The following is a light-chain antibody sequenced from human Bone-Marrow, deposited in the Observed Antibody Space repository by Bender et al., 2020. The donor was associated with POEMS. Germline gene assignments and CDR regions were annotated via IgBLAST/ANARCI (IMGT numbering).Light chain of an antibody. CDR1: NTNIGAGYA. Sequence: QSVLTQPPSVSGAPGQRVTISCTGSNTNIGAGYAVYWYQQLPGTAPKLLIFGNINRPSGVPDRFSASKSGNTASLTISGLQAEDEAHYHCSSYTSSTALNVFGTGTWVTVL. J-gene: IGLJ1*01. V-gene: IGLV1-40*01. CDR2: GNI. CDR3: SSYTSSTALNV.